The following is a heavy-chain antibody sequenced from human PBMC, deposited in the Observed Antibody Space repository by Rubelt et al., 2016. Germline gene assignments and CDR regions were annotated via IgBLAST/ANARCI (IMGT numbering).Heavy chain of an antibody. Sequence: QVQLVQSGAEVKKPGASVKVSCKASGYTFTGYYMHWVRQAPGQGLEWMGWISPRSGSTNYNYEQEFQGRVTMTRDTSISTAYMELSRLRSEDTAIYYCARAVMGDTKLPAAVAGDAFDVWGQGTMVTVSS. J-gene: IGHJ3*01. D-gene: IGHD1-26*01. CDR3: ARAVMGDTKLPAAVAGDAFDV. V-gene: IGHV1-2*02. CDR2: ISPRSGST. CDR1: GYTFTGYY.